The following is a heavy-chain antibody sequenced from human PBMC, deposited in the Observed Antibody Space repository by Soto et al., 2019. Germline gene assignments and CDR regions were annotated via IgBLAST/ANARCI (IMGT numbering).Heavy chain of an antibody. D-gene: IGHD3-16*01. J-gene: IGHJ5*02. CDR1: VYSFTNND. CDR3: ARMATFGSLNWFDP. Sequence: ASVKVSCKASVYSFTNNDVTWVRQATGQGLERMGWMNPGSGDTGYAQKFQGRVTMTRDISIATAYMELSSLRSDDTAIYYCARMATFGSLNWFDPWGQGTLVTVSS. V-gene: IGHV1-8*01. CDR2: MNPGSGDT.